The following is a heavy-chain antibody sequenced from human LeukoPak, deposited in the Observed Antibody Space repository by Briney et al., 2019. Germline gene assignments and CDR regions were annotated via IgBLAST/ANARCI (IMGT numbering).Heavy chain of an antibody. CDR3: ARGRRIIDGSGSYVGLDY. CDR2: INSDGSST. J-gene: IGHJ4*02. V-gene: IGHV3-74*01. Sequence: GGSLRLSCAASGFTFSSYWMHWVRQAPGKGLVWVSRINSDGSSTSYADSVKGRFTISRDNAKNSLFLQMNSLRAEDVAVYYCARGRRIIDGSGSYVGLDYWGQGTLVIVSP. D-gene: IGHD3-10*01. CDR1: GFTFSSYW.